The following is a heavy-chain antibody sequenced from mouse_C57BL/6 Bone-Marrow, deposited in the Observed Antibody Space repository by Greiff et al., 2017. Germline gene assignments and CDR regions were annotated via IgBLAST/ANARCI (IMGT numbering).Heavy chain of an antibody. J-gene: IGHJ3*01. D-gene: IGHD3-2*02. Sequence: VQLQQSGAELVMPGASVKLSCKASGYTFTSYWMHWVKQRPGQGLEWIGEIDPSDSYTNYNQKFKGKSTLTVDKSSSTAYMQLSSLTSEDSAGYYCARWGRAQATSWFAYWGQGTLVTVSA. CDR3: ARWGRAQATSWFAY. CDR2: IDPSDSYT. V-gene: IGHV1-69*01. CDR1: GYTFTSYW.